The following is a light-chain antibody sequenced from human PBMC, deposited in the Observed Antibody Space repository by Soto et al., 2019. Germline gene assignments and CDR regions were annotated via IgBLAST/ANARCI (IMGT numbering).Light chain of an antibody. J-gene: IGKJ1*01. CDR1: QSVSSDS. V-gene: IGKV3-20*01. CDR2: DAS. Sequence: EIVLTQSPGTLSLSPGERAILSCRASQSVSSDSLAWYRQKPGQAPRLLVYDASSRATGIPDRFSGSGSGPDFTLTISRLEPEDFAVYYCQQYGSAPRTFGQGTKVVIK. CDR3: QQYGSAPRT.